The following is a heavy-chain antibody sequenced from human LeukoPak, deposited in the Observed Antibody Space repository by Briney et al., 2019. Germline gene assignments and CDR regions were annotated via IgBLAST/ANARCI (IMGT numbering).Heavy chain of an antibody. CDR1: GFTFSSYS. CDR3: ARDKEYSSSLQPMDV. Sequence: KSGGSLRLSCAASGFTFSSYSMNWVRQAPGKGLEWVSSISSSSSYIYYADSVKGRFTISRDNAKNSLYLQMNSLRAEDTAVYYCARDKEYSSSLQPMDVWGQGTTVTVSS. J-gene: IGHJ6*02. CDR2: ISSSSSYI. V-gene: IGHV3-21*01. D-gene: IGHD6-6*01.